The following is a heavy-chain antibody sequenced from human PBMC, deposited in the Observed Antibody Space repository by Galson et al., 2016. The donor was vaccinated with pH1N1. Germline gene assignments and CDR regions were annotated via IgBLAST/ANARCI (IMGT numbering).Heavy chain of an antibody. V-gene: IGHV3-7*01. J-gene: IGHJ4*02. CDR2: IKQDGSEI. CDR1: GFSFSDYW. Sequence: LRLSCAASGFSFSDYWISWVRQAPGKGLEWVANIKQDGSEIYYVDSVKGRCTISRDNAKNSVSLQMNSLRVEDTGVYYCVRAIGGAASYWGQGTLVTVS. D-gene: IGHD6-13*01. CDR3: VRAIGGAASY.